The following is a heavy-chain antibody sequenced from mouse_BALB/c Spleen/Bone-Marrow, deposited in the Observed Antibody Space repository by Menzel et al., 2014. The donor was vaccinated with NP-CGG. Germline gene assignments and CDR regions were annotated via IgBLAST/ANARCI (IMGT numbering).Heavy chain of an antibody. CDR1: GYSFTTYY. D-gene: IGHD4-1*01. CDR3: ARNWDVDY. J-gene: IGHJ2*01. CDR2: IDPFNGAT. Sequence: VQLQQSGPELMKPGASAKISCKASGYSFTTYYMHWVKQSHGKSLEWIGYIDPFNGATSYNQKFKGKATLTVDKSSSTAYMHLSSLTSEDSAVYYCARNWDVDYWGQGTTLTVSS. V-gene: IGHV1S135*01.